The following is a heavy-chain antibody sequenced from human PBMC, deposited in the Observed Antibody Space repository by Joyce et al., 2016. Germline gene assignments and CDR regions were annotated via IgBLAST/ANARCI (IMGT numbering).Heavy chain of an antibody. CDR1: GDSMSTFP. Sequence: QVQLQEPGPRLVKPSETLSLTCTVSGDSMSTFPWSWVRQPPGMGLEWIGSISFCGTNYYNPYLRSRVTISIDMSKNQFSLQLGSVTAADTAVYYCARYHQPLVLLRRPLDGFDVWGQGAMVTVSS. CDR3: ARYHQPLVLLRRPLDGFDV. J-gene: IGHJ3*01. CDR2: ISFCGTN. V-gene: IGHV4-4*09. D-gene: IGHD6-13*01.